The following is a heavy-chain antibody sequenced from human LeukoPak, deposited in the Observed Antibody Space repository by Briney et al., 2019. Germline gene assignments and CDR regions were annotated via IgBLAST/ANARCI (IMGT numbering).Heavy chain of an antibody. CDR1: GFTFSSYA. D-gene: IGHD6-13*01. J-gene: IGHJ3*02. V-gene: IGHV3-30-3*01. Sequence: PGGSLRLSCAASGFTFSSYAMHWVRQAPGKGLEWVAVISYDGSNKYYADSVKGRFTISRDNSKNTLYLQMNSLRAEDRAVYYCARAPGAAAGTGAFDIWGQGTMVTVSS. CDR2: ISYDGSNK. CDR3: ARAPGAAAGTGAFDI.